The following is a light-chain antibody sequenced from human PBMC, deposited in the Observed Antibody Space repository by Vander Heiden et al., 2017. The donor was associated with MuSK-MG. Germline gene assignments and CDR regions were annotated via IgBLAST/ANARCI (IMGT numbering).Light chain of an antibody. Sequence: DIQMTQSPSSLSAFVGDRVTITCRASHNINRYVNWYQQKPGKAPKILIYAASSLQSGVPSRFSVSASGTDFTLTISSLHPEDFAIYYCQESESIAWAFGQGTKVEIK. CDR2: AAS. J-gene: IGKJ1*01. V-gene: IGKV1-39*01. CDR3: QESESIAWA. CDR1: HNINRY.